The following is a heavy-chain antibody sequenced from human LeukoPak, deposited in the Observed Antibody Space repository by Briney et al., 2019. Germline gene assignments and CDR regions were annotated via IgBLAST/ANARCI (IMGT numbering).Heavy chain of an antibody. CDR2: IIPILGIA. V-gene: IGHV1-69*04. J-gene: IGHJ6*02. Sequence: ASVKVSCKASGGTFSSYAISWVRQAPGQGLEWMGRIIPILGIANYAQKFQGRVTITADKSTSTAYMELSSLRSEDTAVYYCARVRVSIAAAGNYYYGMDVWGQGTTVTVSS. CDR1: GGTFSSYA. CDR3: ARVRVSIAAAGNYYYGMDV. D-gene: IGHD6-13*01.